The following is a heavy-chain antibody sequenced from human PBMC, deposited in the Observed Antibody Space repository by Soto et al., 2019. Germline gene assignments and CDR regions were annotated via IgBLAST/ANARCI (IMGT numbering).Heavy chain of an antibody. J-gene: IGHJ6*02. Sequence: QVQLAESGGGVVQPGRSLRLSCAASGFTFSSYGMHWVRQAPGKGLEWVAVIWYDGSNKYYADSVKGRFTISRDNSKNTLYLQMNSLRAEDTALYYCARDEGLGVNYYYYGMDVWGQGTTVTVSS. CDR1: GFTFSSYG. D-gene: IGHD3-10*01. CDR2: IWYDGSNK. CDR3: ARDEGLGVNYYYYGMDV. V-gene: IGHV3-33*01.